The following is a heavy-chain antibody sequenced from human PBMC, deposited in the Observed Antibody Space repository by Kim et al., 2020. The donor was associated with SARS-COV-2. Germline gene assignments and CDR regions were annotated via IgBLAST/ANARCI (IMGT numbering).Heavy chain of an antibody. CDR2: IIPILGIA. J-gene: IGHJ6*02. CDR3: ATLFLDYGEDWFGYYYGMDV. Sequence: SVKVSCKASGGTFSSYTISWVRQAPGQGLEWMGRIIPILGIANYAQKFQGRVTITADKSTSTAYMELSSLRSEDTAVYYCATLFLDYGEDWFGYYYGMDVWGQGTTVTVSS. V-gene: IGHV1-69*02. D-gene: IGHD4-17*01. CDR1: GGTFSSYT.